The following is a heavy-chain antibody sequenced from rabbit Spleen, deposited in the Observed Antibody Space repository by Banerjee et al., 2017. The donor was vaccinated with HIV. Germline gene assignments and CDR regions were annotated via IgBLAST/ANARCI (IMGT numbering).Heavy chain of an antibody. V-gene: IGHV1S45*01. D-gene: IGHD4-2*01. J-gene: IGHJ4*01. CDR3: ARESIYGGAGGDASFNL. CDR1: GFAFSSYG. Sequence: QEQLVESGGGLVKPGGSLKLSCKASGFAFSSYGVSWVLQAPGKGLEWIGYIDPIFGSTYDASWANGRFTIAKSSSTTVTLQMTSLTAADTATYFCARESIYGGAGGDASFNLWGPGTLVTVS. CDR2: IDPIFGST.